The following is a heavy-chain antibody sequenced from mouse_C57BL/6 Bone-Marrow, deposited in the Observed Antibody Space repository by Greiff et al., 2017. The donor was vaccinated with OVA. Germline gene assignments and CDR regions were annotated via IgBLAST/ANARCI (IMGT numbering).Heavy chain of an antibody. V-gene: IGHV5-9*01. D-gene: IGHD1-1*01. J-gene: IGHJ2*01. CDR3: ARQNYYGTLDY. CDR2: ISGGGGNT. Sequence: EVQGVESGGGLVKPGGSLKLSCAASGFTFSSYTMSWVRQTPEKRLEWVATISGGGGNTYYPDSVKGRFTISRDNAKNTLYLQMSSLRSEDTALYYCARQNYYGTLDYWGQGTTLTVSS. CDR1: GFTFSSYT.